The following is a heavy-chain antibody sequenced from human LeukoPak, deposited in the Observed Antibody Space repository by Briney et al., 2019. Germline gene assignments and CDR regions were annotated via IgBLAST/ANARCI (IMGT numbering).Heavy chain of an antibody. CDR1: GFTFSSYA. CDR2: ISNSGGNT. CDR3: AKEPTVVTGWYFDL. Sequence: GGSLRLSCAASGFTFSSYAMSWFRQAPGKGLEWVSAISNSGGNTYYADSVKGRFTISRDNSKNTLYLQMNSLRAEDTAVYYCAKEPTVVTGWYFDLWGRGTLVTVSS. J-gene: IGHJ2*01. D-gene: IGHD4-23*01. V-gene: IGHV3-23*01.